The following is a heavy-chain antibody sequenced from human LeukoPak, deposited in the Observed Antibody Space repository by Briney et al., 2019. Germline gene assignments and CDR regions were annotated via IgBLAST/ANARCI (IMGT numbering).Heavy chain of an antibody. J-gene: IGHJ3*02. V-gene: IGHV4-59*12. Sequence: SETLSLTCTVSGGSISSYYWSWIRQPPGKGLEWIGYIYYSGSTNYNPSLKSRVTISVDTSKNQFSLKLSSVTAADTAVYYCARRSCGGDCYLDAFDIWGQGTMVTVSS. D-gene: IGHD2-21*02. CDR3: ARRSCGGDCYLDAFDI. CDR1: GGSISSYY. CDR2: IYYSGST.